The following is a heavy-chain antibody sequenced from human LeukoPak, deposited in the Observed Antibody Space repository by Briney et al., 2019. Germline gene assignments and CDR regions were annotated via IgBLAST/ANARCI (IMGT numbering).Heavy chain of an antibody. Sequence: GRSLRLSCAASGFTFNDYGMHWVRQAPGKGLEWVAVISYDGSNKYYADSVKGRFTISRDYSNNTLYLQMNSLRAEDTAVYYCARYGVFGEDPGYFDYWGQGTLVTVSS. D-gene: IGHD2-8*01. V-gene: IGHV3-30*03. CDR1: GFTFNDYG. CDR2: ISYDGSNK. CDR3: ARYGVFGEDPGYFDY. J-gene: IGHJ4*02.